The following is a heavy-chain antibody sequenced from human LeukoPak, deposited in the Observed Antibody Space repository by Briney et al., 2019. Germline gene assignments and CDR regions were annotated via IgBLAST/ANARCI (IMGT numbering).Heavy chain of an antibody. CDR1: GFTFSDYY. CDR2: ISSSGSTI. CDR3: ARSTWIQLWTDAFDI. Sequence: GGSLRLSCAASGFTFSDYYVSWIRQAPGKGLEWVSYISSSGSTIYYADSVKGRFTISRDNAKNSLYLQMNSLRAEDTAVYYCARSTWIQLWTDAFDIWGQGTMVTVSS. J-gene: IGHJ3*02. V-gene: IGHV3-11*01. D-gene: IGHD5-18*01.